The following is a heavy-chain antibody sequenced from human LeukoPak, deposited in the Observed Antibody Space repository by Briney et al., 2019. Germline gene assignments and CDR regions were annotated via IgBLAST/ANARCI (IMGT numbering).Heavy chain of an antibody. CDR3: ARFHVLRYFDY. J-gene: IGHJ4*02. Sequence: PSETLSLTCTVSGGSISSYYWSWIRQPPGKGLEWIGYIYYSGSTNYNPSLKSRVTISVDTSKNQSSLKLSSVTAADTAVYYCARFHVLRYFDYWGQGTLVTVSS. D-gene: IGHD3-9*01. V-gene: IGHV4-59*08. CDR2: IYYSGST. CDR1: GGSISSYY.